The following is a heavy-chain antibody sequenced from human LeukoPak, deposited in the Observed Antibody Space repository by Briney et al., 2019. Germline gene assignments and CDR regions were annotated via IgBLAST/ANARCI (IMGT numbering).Heavy chain of an antibody. CDR2: INPNSGST. J-gene: IGHJ4*02. CDR3: ARGATYDFWTGYYY. V-gene: IGHV1-2*02. D-gene: IGHD3-3*01. CDR1: GYTFSDYY. Sequence: ASVKVSCKASGYTFSDYYIHWVRQAPGQGPEWMGWINPNSGSTSYAQNFQGRVTMARDTSISTTHMELTRLRSDDTAVYYCARGATYDFWTGYYYWGQGTLVTVSS.